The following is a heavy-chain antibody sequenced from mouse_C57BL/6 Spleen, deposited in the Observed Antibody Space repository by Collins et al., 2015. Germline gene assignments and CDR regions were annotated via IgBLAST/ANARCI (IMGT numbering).Heavy chain of an antibody. CDR2: INTYTGEP. Sequence: QIQLVQSGPELKKPGETVKISCKASGYTFTNYGMNWVKQAPGKGLKWMGWINTYTGEPTYADDFKGRFAFSLETSASTAYLQINNLKNEDTATYFCARNHYGYTMDYWGQGTSVTVSS. J-gene: IGHJ4*01. V-gene: IGHV9-3-1*01. CDR1: GYTFTNYG. CDR3: ARNHYGYTMDY. D-gene: IGHD1-2*01.